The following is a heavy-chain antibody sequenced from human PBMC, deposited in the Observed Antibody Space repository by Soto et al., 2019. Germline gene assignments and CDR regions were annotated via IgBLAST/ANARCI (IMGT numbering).Heavy chain of an antibody. Sequence: SETLSLTCTVSGGSISSGGYYWSWIRQHPGKGLEWIGYIYYSGSTYYNPSLKSRFTISVDTFKNQFSLKLSSVTAADSAVYYCEKIAGSSSWYRWFAPWGQGTLVTVPS. CDR1: GGSISSGGYY. V-gene: IGHV4-31*03. D-gene: IGHD6-13*01. J-gene: IGHJ5*02. CDR2: IYYSGST. CDR3: EKIAGSSSWYRWFAP.